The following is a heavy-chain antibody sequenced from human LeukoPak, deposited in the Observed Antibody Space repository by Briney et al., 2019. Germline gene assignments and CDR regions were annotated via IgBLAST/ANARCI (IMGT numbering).Heavy chain of an antibody. V-gene: IGHV3-64*01. J-gene: IGHJ6*03. CDR3: ARAHGWDQQLVSRYYMDV. CDR2: ISSNGGST. CDR1: GFTFSSYA. Sequence: GGSLRLSCAASGFTFSSYAMHWVRQAPGKGLEYVSAISSNGGSTYYANSVKGRFTISRDNSKNTLCLQMGSLRAEDMAVYYCARAHGWDQQLVSRYYMDVWGKGTTVTVSS. D-gene: IGHD6-13*01.